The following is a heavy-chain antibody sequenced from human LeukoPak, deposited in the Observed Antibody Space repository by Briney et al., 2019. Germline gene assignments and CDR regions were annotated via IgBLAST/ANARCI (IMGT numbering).Heavy chain of an antibody. D-gene: IGHD2-15*01. J-gene: IGHJ4*02. CDR1: GFTFRTYG. CDR2: ISGSGGST. V-gene: IGHV3-23*01. Sequence: QTGGSLRLSCAASGFTFRTYGMGWVRQAPGKGLEWVSGISGSGGSTYYADSVKGRFTISRDNSKNTLYLQMNSLRAEDTAVYYCASTQRGDYFDYWGQGTLVTVSS. CDR3: ASTQRGDYFDY.